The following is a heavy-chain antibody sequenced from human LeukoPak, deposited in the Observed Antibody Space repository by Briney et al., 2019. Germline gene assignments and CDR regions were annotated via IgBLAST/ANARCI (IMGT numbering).Heavy chain of an antibody. V-gene: IGHV1-18*01. J-gene: IGHJ5*02. CDR3: ARDVYCSGGSCYPRSGWFDP. CDR1: GYTFTSYG. Sequence: GASVKVSCKASGYTFTSYGISWVRQAPGQGLEWMGWISANNGNTNYAQKPQGRVTMTTDTSTSTAYMELRSLRSDDTAVYYCARDVYCSGGSCYPRSGWFDPWGQGTLVTVSS. D-gene: IGHD2-15*01. CDR2: ISANNGNT.